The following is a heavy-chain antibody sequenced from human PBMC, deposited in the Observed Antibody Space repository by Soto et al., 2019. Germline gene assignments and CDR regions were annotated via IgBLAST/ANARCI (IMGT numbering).Heavy chain of an antibody. Sequence: EVQLLESGGGLVQPGGSLRLSCAASGFTFSSYAMSWVRQAPGKGLEWVSAISGSGGSTYYADSVKGRFTISRDNSKNTLKLQMNSLRAEDTAIYYCAKGPAARTYWLDYWGQGILVTVSS. D-gene: IGHD6-6*01. V-gene: IGHV3-23*01. CDR2: ISGSGGST. CDR1: GFTFSSYA. J-gene: IGHJ4*02. CDR3: AKGPAARTYWLDY.